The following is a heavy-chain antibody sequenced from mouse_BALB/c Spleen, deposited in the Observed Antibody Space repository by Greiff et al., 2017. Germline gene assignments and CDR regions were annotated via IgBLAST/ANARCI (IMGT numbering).Heavy chain of an antibody. D-gene: IGHD2-1*01. CDR3: ARDGKGTWFAY. V-gene: IGHV3-6*02. J-gene: IGHJ3*01. Sequence: EVQLQESGPGLVKPSQSLSLTCSVTGYSITSGYYWNWIRQFPGNKLEWMGYISYDGSNNYNPSLKNRISITRDTSKNQFFLKLNSVTTEDTATYYCARDGKGTWFAYWGQGTLVTVSA. CDR1: GYSITSGYY. CDR2: ISYDGSN.